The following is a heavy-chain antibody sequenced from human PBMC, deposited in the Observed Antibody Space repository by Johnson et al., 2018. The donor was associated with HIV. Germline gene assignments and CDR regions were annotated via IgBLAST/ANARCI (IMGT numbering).Heavy chain of an antibody. Sequence: VQLVESGGGLIQPGGSLRLSCAASGFTVSSNYMSWVRQAPGKGLEWVSAISGRGGSTYYADSVKGRFTISRDNSKNTLYLQMNSLRAEDTAIYYCAKDMAYSSGWSDAFDIWGQGTMVTVSS. D-gene: IGHD6-19*01. CDR1: GFTVSSNY. CDR2: ISGRGGST. V-gene: IGHV3-23*04. CDR3: AKDMAYSSGWSDAFDI. J-gene: IGHJ3*02.